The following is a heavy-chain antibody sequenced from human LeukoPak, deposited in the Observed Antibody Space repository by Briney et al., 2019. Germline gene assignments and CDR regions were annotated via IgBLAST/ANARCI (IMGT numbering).Heavy chain of an antibody. CDR2: INHSGST. Sequence: PSETLSLTCAVYGGSFSGYYWSWIRQPPGKGLEWIGEINHSGSTNYNPSLKSRVTISVDTSKNQFSLKLSSVTAADTAVYYCARGWYDILTGLGPFDYWGQGTLVTVSS. CDR1: GGSFSGYY. V-gene: IGHV4-34*01. CDR3: ARGWYDILTGLGPFDY. D-gene: IGHD3-9*01. J-gene: IGHJ4*02.